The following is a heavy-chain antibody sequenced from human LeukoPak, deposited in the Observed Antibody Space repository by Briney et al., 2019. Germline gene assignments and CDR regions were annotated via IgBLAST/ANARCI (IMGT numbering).Heavy chain of an antibody. CDR1: GFTVSSNF. V-gene: IGHV3-69-1*01. CDR3: ARDLEGSGSFYRPSYDY. J-gene: IGHJ4*02. Sequence: GGSLRLSCVASGFTVSSNFMSWVRQAPGEGLEWVSYISSSRTTSYADSVKGRFTISRDNAKNSLYLQMNSLRAEDTAVYYCARDLEGSGSFYRPSYDYWGQGTLVTVSS. CDR2: ISSSRTT. D-gene: IGHD3-10*01.